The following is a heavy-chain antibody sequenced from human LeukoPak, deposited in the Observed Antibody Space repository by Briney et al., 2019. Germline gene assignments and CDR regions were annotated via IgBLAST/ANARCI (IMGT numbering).Heavy chain of an antibody. V-gene: IGHV1-69*13. CDR2: IIPIFGTA. D-gene: IGHD3-22*01. CDR3: ARDRTYYYDSRSGYYFDY. CDR1: GGTFSSYA. Sequence: SVKVSCKASGGTFSSYAISWVRQAPGQGLEWVGGIIPIFGTANYAQKFQGRVTITADESTSTAYMELSSLRSEDTAVYYCARDRTYYYDSRSGYYFDYWGQGTLVTVSS. J-gene: IGHJ4*02.